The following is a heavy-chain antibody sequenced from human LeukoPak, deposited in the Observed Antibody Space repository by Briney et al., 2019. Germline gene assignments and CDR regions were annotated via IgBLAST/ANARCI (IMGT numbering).Heavy chain of an antibody. CDR3: ANFPPDSSGYYFPDGTPMDV. V-gene: IGHV3-23*01. J-gene: IGHJ6*02. CDR1: GFTFSSYA. D-gene: IGHD3-22*01. Sequence: PGGSLRLSCAASGFTFSSYAMSWVRQAPGKGLEWVSAISGSGGSTYYADSVKGRFTISRDNSKNTLYLQMNSLRAEDTAVYYCANFPPDSSGYYFPDGTPMDVWGQGTTVTVSS. CDR2: ISGSGGST.